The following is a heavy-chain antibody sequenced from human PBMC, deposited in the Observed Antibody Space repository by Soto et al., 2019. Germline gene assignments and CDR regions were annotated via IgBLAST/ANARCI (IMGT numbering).Heavy chain of an antibody. D-gene: IGHD1-26*01. V-gene: IGHV3-33*01. Sequence: QVQLVESGGGVVQPGRSLRLSCAVSGFTLSNYGIHWVRQAPGKGLEWVAVIWYDGNNKYYADPVKGRFTVSRDTSKNTGYLETNSLRAEDTAEYYCAREDGGGYYGHFQHWGQGTLVTVSS. J-gene: IGHJ1*01. CDR2: IWYDGNNK. CDR3: AREDGGGYYGHFQH. CDR1: GFTLSNYG.